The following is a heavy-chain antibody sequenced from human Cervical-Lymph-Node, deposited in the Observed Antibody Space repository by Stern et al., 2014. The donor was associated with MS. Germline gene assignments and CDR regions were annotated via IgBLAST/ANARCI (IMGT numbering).Heavy chain of an antibody. CDR1: RFNFDDYA. CDR3: AKDISSGRWEAQYYYGMDV. J-gene: IGHJ6*02. D-gene: IGHD6-19*01. V-gene: IGHV3-9*01. CDR2: ISWNSGSM. Sequence: EVHLVESGGGLVQPGRSLRLSCAGSRFNFDDYAMHWVRQAPGRGLEGVSSISWNSGSMEYADTVNGRFTISRDNAKNSLYLQMDSLRVEDTAIYYCAKDISSGRWEAQYYYGMDVWGQGTTVTVSS.